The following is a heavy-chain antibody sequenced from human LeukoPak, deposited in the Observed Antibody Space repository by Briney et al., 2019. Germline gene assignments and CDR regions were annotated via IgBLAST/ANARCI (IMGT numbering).Heavy chain of an antibody. CDR1: GYTFTSYY. CDR2: IIPIFGTA. Sequence: GASVKVSCKASGYTFTSYYLHWVRQAPGQGLEWMGGIIPIFGTANYAQKFQGRVTITADESTSTAYMELSSLRSEDTAVYYCASGDFVVVVAADYGMDVWGQGTTVTVSS. D-gene: IGHD2-15*01. J-gene: IGHJ6*02. CDR3: ASGDFVVVVAADYGMDV. V-gene: IGHV1-69*13.